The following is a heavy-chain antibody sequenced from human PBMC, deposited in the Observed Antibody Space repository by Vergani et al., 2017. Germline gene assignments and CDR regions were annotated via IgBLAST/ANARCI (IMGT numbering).Heavy chain of an antibody. CDR3: AKIEXYYDSSGYSTWFDP. CDR1: GGTFSSYA. D-gene: IGHD3-22*01. J-gene: IGHJ5*02. Sequence: QVQLVQSGAEVKKPGSSVKVSCKASGGTFSSYAISWVRQAPGQGLEWMGRIIPIFGTANYAQKFQGRVTITADESTSTAYMELSSLRSEDTAVYYCAKIEXYYDSSGYSTWFDPWGQGTLVTVSS. CDR2: IIPIFGTA. V-gene: IGHV1-69*13.